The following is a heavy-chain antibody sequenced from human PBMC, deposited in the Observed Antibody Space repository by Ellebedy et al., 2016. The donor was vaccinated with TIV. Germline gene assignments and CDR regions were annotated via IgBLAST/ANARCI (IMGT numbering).Heavy chain of an antibody. J-gene: IGHJ4*02. D-gene: IGHD2-15*01. V-gene: IGHV1-8*01. CDR2: MNPNSGHT. Sequence: AASVKASCKASGYTFTDYDINWVRQAAGQGLEWVALMNPNSGHTGSAQKFQGRVTITRDSSISTAYMELSSLRSEDTAVYYCGRGRGYASTGRVYYFDYWGQGSLVTVSS. CDR1: GYTFTDYD. CDR3: GRGRGYASTGRVYYFDY.